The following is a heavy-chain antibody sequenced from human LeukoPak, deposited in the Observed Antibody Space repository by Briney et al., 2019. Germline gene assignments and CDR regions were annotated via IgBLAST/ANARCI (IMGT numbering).Heavy chain of an antibody. CDR1: GFTFSDYY. V-gene: IGHV3-11*01. CDR3: ANYCSSDRCSQA. Sequence: GGSLRLSCAASGFTFSDYYMSWIRQAPGKGLEWVSYIRSTGNTIYYADSVKGRFTISRDNAKSSLFLQMNSLRAEDTAVYYCANYCSSDRCSQAWGQGALVTVSS. D-gene: IGHD2-2*01. CDR2: IRSTGNTI. J-gene: IGHJ4*02.